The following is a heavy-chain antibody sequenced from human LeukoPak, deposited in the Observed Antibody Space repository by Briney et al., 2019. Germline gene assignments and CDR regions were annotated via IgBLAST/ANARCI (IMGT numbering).Heavy chain of an antibody. D-gene: IGHD6-19*01. CDR3: AREVRGSSGWYGKYYFDY. V-gene: IGHV4-61*02. J-gene: IGHJ4*02. Sequence: SETLSLTCTVSGGSISSGSYYWSWIRQPAGKGLEWIGRIYTSGSTNYNPSLKSRVTISVDTSKNQFSLKLSSVTAADTAVYYCAREVRGSSGWYGKYYFDYWGQGTLVTVSS. CDR1: GGSISSGSYY. CDR2: IYTSGST.